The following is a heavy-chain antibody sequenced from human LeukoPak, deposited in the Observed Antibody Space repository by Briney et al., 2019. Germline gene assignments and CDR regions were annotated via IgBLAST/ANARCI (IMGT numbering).Heavy chain of an antibody. V-gene: IGHV4-4*09. Sequence: SETLSLTCTVSGGFISSYYWSWIRQPPGKGLEWIGYIYTSGSTNYNPSLKSRVTISVDTSKNQFSLRLTSVTAADTAVYYCARVLQNYYHLDVWGKGTTVTVSS. J-gene: IGHJ6*03. D-gene: IGHD3-3*01. CDR2: IYTSGST. CDR3: ARVLQNYYHLDV. CDR1: GGFISSYY.